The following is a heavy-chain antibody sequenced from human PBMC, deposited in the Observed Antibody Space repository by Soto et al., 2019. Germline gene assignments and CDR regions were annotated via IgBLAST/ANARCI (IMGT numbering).Heavy chain of an antibody. CDR3: PKDFKGYCSGGSSDYYYYGRDV. CDR1: GFTFSSYA. V-gene: IGHV3-23*01. CDR2: ISGSGGST. J-gene: IGHJ6*02. Sequence: PGGSLRLSCAASGFTFSSYAMSWVRQAPGKGLEWVSAISGSGGSTYYADSVKGRFTISRDNAKNTLYLQMNSLRDEDPAVYYCPKDFKGYCSGGSSDYYYYGRDVWGQGTTVT. D-gene: IGHD2-15*01.